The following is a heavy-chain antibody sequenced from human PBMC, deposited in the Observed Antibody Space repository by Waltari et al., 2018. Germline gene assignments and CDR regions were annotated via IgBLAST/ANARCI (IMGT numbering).Heavy chain of an antibody. CDR1: GVTFSSYA. D-gene: IGHD3-22*01. V-gene: IGHV3-23*01. CDR3: ARYSSGSMYYFDY. J-gene: IGHJ4*02. Sequence: EVQLLESGGGLVQPGGSLGLSCAASGVTFSSYAMSWVRRAPGKGLEWVSAISGSGGSTYYADSVKGRFTISRDNSKNTLYLQMNSLRAEDTAVYYCARYSSGSMYYFDYWGQGTLVTVSS. CDR2: ISGSGGST.